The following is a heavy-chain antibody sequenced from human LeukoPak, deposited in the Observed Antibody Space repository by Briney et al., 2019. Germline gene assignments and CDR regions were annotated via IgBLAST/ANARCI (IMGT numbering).Heavy chain of an antibody. CDR1: GGSVSGGTYY. J-gene: IGHJ4*02. D-gene: IGHD3-22*01. Sequence: PSETLSLTCTVSGGSVSGGTYYWNWIRQPPGKGLEWVGFIHYSGSTNYNPSLKSRVTLSVDTSKNQFSLKVSSVTAADTAVYYCARDGSSGYRYLDYWGQGTLVTVSS. CDR2: IHYSGST. V-gene: IGHV4-61*01. CDR3: ARDGSSGYRYLDY.